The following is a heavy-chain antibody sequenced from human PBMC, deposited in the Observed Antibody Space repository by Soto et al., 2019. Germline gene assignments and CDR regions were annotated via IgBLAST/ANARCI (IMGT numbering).Heavy chain of an antibody. CDR2: INHIGST. Sequence: QVQLQQWGAGLLKPSETLSLTCTVSGGSFSGYFWTWIRQPPGKGLEWLADINHIGSTNDTPSVESRGSISVAPSKNQSSLRLYSVTAADTAVYYCERGPYNYNSRSFDSWGQGTLVTVSS. CDR1: GGSFSGYF. V-gene: IGHV4-34*01. CDR3: ERGPYNYNSRSFDS. D-gene: IGHD1-1*01. J-gene: IGHJ4*02.